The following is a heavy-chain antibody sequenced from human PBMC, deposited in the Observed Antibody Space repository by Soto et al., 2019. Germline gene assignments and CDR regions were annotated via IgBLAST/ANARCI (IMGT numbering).Heavy chain of an antibody. D-gene: IGHD6-6*01. CDR1: GGTFSSYA. Sequence: QVQLVQSGAEVKKPGSSVKVSCKASGGTFSSYAISWVRQAPGQGLEWMGGIIPIFGTANYAQKFQGRVTITADESTSTAYMERSSLRSEDTAVYYCAREPYSSSPSHADYWGQGTLVTVSS. CDR2: IIPIFGTA. CDR3: AREPYSSSPSHADY. V-gene: IGHV1-69*12. J-gene: IGHJ4*02.